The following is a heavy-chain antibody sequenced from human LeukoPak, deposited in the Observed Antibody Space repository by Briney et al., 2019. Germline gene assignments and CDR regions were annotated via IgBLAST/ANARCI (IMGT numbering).Heavy chain of an antibody. Sequence: PGGSLRLSCAASGFTFSSYAMNWVRQAPGKGLEWVSSISSSSSYIYYADSVKGRFTISRDNAKNSLDLQMNSLRAEDTAIYYCYAYCSGVDCHLGGAFDIWGQGTMVTVSS. CDR3: YAYCSGVDCHLGGAFDI. V-gene: IGHV3-21*01. D-gene: IGHD2-15*01. CDR1: GFTFSSYA. J-gene: IGHJ3*02. CDR2: ISSSSSYI.